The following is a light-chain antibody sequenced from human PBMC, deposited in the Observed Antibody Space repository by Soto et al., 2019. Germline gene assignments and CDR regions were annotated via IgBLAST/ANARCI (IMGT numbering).Light chain of an antibody. Sequence: EVVMTQSPATLSVSPGETATLSCRASQNVRSKLAWYQQKPGQAPRLLIYAASTRATGIPARFSGSGSGTEFTLTISSLQSEDFAVYNCQQYNNWPPGTFGHGTKLEIK. CDR1: QNVRSK. V-gene: IGKV3-15*01. J-gene: IGKJ2*02. CDR3: QQYNNWPPGT. CDR2: AAS.